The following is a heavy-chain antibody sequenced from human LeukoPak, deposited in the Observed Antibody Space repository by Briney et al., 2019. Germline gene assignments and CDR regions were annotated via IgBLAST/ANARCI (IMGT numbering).Heavy chain of an antibody. Sequence: GGSLILSCAASGFTFSSYSMNWVRQAPGKGLEWVSSISSSSSYIYYADSVKGRFTISRDNAKNSLYLQMNSLRAEDTAVYYCARDLATTKFHYWGQGTLVTVSS. D-gene: IGHD4-17*01. CDR2: ISSSSSYI. CDR1: GFTFSSYS. J-gene: IGHJ4*02. CDR3: ARDLATTKFHY. V-gene: IGHV3-21*01.